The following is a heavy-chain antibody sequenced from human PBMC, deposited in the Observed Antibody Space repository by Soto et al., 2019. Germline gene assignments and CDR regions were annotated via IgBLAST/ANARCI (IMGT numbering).Heavy chain of an antibody. J-gene: IGHJ5*02. CDR1: GGSFSGYY. V-gene: IGHV4-34*01. Sequence: SETLSLTCAVFGGSFSGYYWTWIRQPPGKGLEWIGELTHDGNINYNPSLKSRVTISVDRSKNQFSLKLSFVTAADTAVYYCARGQVSAAAGTRWFDPWGQGTLVTVSS. CDR2: LTHDGNI. CDR3: ARGQVSAAAGTRWFDP. D-gene: IGHD6-13*01.